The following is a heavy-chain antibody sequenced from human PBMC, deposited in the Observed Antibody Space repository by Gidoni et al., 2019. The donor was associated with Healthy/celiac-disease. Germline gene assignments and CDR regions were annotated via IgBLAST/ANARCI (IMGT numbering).Heavy chain of an antibody. Sequence: EVQLLESGGGLVQPGGSLRLSCAASGFTFSSYAMSWVRQAPGKGQEWVSAISGSGGSTYYADSVKGRFTISRDNSKNTLYLQMNSLRAEDTAVYYCAKSETYYYYYGMDVWGQGTTVTVSS. J-gene: IGHJ6*02. CDR3: AKSETYYYYYGMDV. CDR1: GFTFSSYA. CDR2: ISGSGGST. V-gene: IGHV3-23*01.